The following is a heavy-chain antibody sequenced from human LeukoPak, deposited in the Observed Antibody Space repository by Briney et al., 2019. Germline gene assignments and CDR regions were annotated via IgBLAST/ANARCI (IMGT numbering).Heavy chain of an antibody. D-gene: IGHD2-2*01. Sequence: ASVKVSCKASGYTFTGYYLHWVRHAPGQGLEWIALINPCSGATNCAQNFQGRVTLTSDTSISTTYMELTSLRSDDTAFYFCARVAHPTDLVVVPAARSDLGKFDYWGQGSLVTVS. J-gene: IGHJ4*02. CDR3: ARVAHPTDLVVVPAARSDLGKFDY. V-gene: IGHV1-2*02. CDR2: INPCSGAT. CDR1: GYTFTGYY.